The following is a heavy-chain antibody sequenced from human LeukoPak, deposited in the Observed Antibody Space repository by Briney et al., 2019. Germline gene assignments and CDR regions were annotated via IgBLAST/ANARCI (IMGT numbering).Heavy chain of an antibody. CDR1: GGSISSYY. CDR3: ARDGATAGRRDAFDI. J-gene: IGHJ3*02. V-gene: IGHV4-59*01. CDR2: TYYSGST. Sequence: PSETLSLTCTVSGGSISSYYWSWIRQPPGKGLEWIGYTYYSGSTNYNPSLKSRVTISVDTSKNQFSLKLSSVTAADTAVYYCARDGATAGRRDAFDIWGQGTMVTVSS. D-gene: IGHD6-25*01.